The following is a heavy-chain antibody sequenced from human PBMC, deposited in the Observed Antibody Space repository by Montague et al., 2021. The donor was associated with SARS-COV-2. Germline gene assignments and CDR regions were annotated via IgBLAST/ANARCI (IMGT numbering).Heavy chain of an antibody. D-gene: IGHD3-10*01. CDR2: IYTSGST. J-gene: IGHJ4*02. V-gene: IGHV4-61*02. CDR3: ASMVRAQVYYFDY. Sequence: TLSPTCTVSIGSISSGSYYWSWIRQPAGKGLEWIGRIYTSGSTNYXPSLKSRITISVDTSKNQFSLKLSSVTAADTAVYYCASMVRAQVYYFDYWGQGTLVTVSS. CDR1: IGSISSGSYY.